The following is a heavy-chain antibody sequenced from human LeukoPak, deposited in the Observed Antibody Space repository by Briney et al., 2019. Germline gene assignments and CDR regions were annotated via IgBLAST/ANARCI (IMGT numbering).Heavy chain of an antibody. Sequence: ASGKVSCKASGFTFTDHYMHWVRQAPGQGLEWMGWINGKRGDTNYAQNFQDRVTMTRDTSTSTVYMELSRLTVDDTAVYYCARDHDWGVDHWGQGTLVTVSS. CDR1: GFTFTDHY. CDR3: ARDHDWGVDH. D-gene: IGHD7-27*01. CDR2: INGKRGDT. V-gene: IGHV1-2*02. J-gene: IGHJ5*02.